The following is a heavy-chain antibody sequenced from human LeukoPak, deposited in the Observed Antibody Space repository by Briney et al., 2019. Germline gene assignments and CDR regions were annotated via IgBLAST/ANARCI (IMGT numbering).Heavy chain of an antibody. D-gene: IGHD4-11*01. CDR1: VYTFTGYY. Sequence: ASVTVSCKASVYTFTGYYIHWVRQAPGQGLEWMGWINPNSGGTNYAQKFQGRVTMTRDTSISTAYMELSRLTSDDTAVYYCARDAIVRDYSNSDYWGQGTLVTVSS. J-gene: IGHJ4*02. V-gene: IGHV1-2*02. CDR2: INPNSGGT. CDR3: ARDAIVRDYSNSDY.